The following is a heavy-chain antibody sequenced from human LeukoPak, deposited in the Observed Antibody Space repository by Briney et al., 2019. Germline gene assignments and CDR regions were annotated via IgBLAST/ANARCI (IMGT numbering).Heavy chain of an antibody. D-gene: IGHD6-13*01. CDR3: AANIAEPGTGWFDA. Sequence: ASVTVSCKASGYTFTGYYIHWVRQAPGQGLEWMGWINPNNGGTNYAQKFQGRVTMTRDMSISTAYMELSRLTSDDTAVYYCAANIAEPGTGWFDAWGQGTLVTVSS. CDR1: GYTFTGYY. J-gene: IGHJ5*02. CDR2: INPNNGGT. V-gene: IGHV1-2*02.